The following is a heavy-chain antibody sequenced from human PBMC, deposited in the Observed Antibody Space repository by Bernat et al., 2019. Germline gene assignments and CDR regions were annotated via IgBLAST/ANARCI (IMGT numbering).Heavy chain of an antibody. D-gene: IGHD6-13*01. J-gene: IGHJ4*02. CDR2: IYYSGST. Sequence: QLQLQESGPGLVKPSETLSLTCTVSGGSISSSSYYWGWICQPPGKGLEWIGSIYYSGSTYYNPSLKRRVTISVDTSKNQFSLKLSSVTAADTAVYYCARSHSSSWYRFDYWGQGTLVTVSS. V-gene: IGHV4-39*01. CDR3: ARSHSSSWYRFDY. CDR1: GGSISSSSYY.